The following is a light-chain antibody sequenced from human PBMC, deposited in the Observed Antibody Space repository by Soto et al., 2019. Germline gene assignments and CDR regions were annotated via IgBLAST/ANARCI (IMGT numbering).Light chain of an antibody. V-gene: IGKV1-39*01. CDR2: AAS. CDR3: QHSYSSPLT. Sequence: DIQMTQSPSSLSASVGDRVTITCRASQSISNYLNWYQQKPGKAPKLLIYAASSLQSGVPSRFRGSGSGTDFTLTISSLQPEDFATYSCQHSYSSPLTFGGGTKVEIK. CDR1: QSISNY. J-gene: IGKJ4*01.